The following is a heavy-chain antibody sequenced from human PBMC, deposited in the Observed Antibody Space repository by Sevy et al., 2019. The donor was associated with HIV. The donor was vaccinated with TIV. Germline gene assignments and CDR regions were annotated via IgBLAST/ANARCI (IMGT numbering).Heavy chain of an antibody. CDR1: GDSITSLY. J-gene: IGHJ4*02. D-gene: IGHD1-26*01. CDR2: IYYNGHI. CDR3: AGENAWGRGYS. V-gene: IGHV4-59*08. Sequence: SETLSLTCTVSGDSITSLYWNWIRQPPGKGLEWIANIYYNGHINYNPSLKSRVTLSLDTSKNQLSLRLSSVTAADTAMYYCAGENAWGRGYSWGQGTLVTVSS.